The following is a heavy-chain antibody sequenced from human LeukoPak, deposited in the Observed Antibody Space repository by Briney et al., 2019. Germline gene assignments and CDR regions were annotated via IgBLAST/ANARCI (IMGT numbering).Heavy chain of an antibody. J-gene: IGHJ4*02. CDR1: GFTFSNHA. CDR3: AKAASDFYDFDS. D-gene: IGHD2-21*02. CDR2: ISGGGAYT. Sequence: QPGGSLRLSCAASGFTFSNHAMSWVRQAPGKGLDWVSVISGGGAYTYYADSVKGRFAISRGNSKNTLYLQMNRLRAEDTAVYYCAKAASDFYDFDSWGQGTLVTVSS. V-gene: IGHV3-23*01.